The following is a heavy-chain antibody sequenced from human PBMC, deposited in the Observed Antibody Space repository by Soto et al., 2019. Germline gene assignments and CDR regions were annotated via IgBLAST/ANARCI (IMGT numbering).Heavy chain of an antibody. J-gene: IGHJ6*02. CDR3: AREAV. CDR1: GFTFSGYW. Sequence: EVQLVESGGGLVQPGGSLRLSCAASGFTFSGYWMSWVRQAPGKGLEWVANIKHDGSEQFYVDSVKGRFTISRDNAKNSLYLQITSLRAEDTAVYYCAREAVWGQGTTVTVSS. V-gene: IGHV3-7*01. CDR2: IKHDGSEQ.